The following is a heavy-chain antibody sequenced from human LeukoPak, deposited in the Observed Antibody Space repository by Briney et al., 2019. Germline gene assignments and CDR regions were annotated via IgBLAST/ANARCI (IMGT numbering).Heavy chain of an antibody. CDR3: ARTYSSGWYGLDYYYMDV. CDR2: IKQDGSEK. D-gene: IGHD6-19*01. J-gene: IGHJ6*03. Sequence: GGSLRLSCAASGFTFSTYWMSWVREAPGKGLEWVANIKQDGSEKYYVDPVKGRFTISRDNAKNSLYLQMNSLRAEDTALYHCARTYSSGWYGLDYYYMDVWGKGTTVTISS. V-gene: IGHV3-7*03. CDR1: GFTFSTYW.